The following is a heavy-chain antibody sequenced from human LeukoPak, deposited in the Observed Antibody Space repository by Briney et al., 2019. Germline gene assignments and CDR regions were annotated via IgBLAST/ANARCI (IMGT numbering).Heavy chain of an antibody. CDR3: ARDLGGFSYYFDY. J-gene: IGHJ4*02. Sequence: GGSLRLSCAASGFTFSSYSMTWVRQAPGKGLEWVSSITSSSSYIHYADSVKGRFTISRDNAKNSLYLQMDSLRAEDTSVYYCARDLGGFSYYFDYWGQGTLVTVSS. CDR2: ITSSSSYI. D-gene: IGHD3-16*01. V-gene: IGHV3-21*01. CDR1: GFTFSSYS.